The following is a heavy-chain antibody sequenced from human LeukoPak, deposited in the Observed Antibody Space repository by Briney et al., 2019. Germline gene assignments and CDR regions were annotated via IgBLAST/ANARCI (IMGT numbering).Heavy chain of an antibody. V-gene: IGHV4-59*01. Sequence: NPSETLSLTCTVSGGSISSYYWSWIRQPPGKGLEWFGYIYYSGSTNYNPSLKSRVTISLDTSKNQFSLKLRSVTAADTAVYYCARGPGGQWSPRPFDYWGQGTLVTVSS. CDR1: GGSISSYY. J-gene: IGHJ4*02. CDR3: ARGPGGQWSPRPFDY. D-gene: IGHD6-19*01. CDR2: IYYSGST.